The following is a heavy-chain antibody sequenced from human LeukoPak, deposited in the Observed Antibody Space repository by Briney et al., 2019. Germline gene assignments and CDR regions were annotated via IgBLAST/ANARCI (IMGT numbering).Heavy chain of an antibody. Sequence: ASVKVSCKASGYTFTSYYMHWARQAPGQGLEWMGIINPSGGSTSYAQKFQGRVTMTRDTSTSTVYMELSSLRSEDTAVYYCAREEGSGKGLDYWGQGTLVTVSS. CDR2: INPSGGST. V-gene: IGHV1-46*01. J-gene: IGHJ4*02. D-gene: IGHD3-3*01. CDR3: AREEGSGKGLDY. CDR1: GYTFTSYY.